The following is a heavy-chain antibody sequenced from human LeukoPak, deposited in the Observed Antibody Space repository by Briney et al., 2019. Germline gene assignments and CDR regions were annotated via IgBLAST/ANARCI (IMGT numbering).Heavy chain of an antibody. D-gene: IGHD2-15*01. V-gene: IGHV3-23*01. Sequence: GGSLRLSCAASGFTFSSYAMNWVRQAPGKGLEWVSAISGSGDSTYYADSVKGRFTISRDNAKNSLYLQMNSLRAEDTAVYYCARRRAGSYAFDIWGQGTMVTVSS. CDR2: ISGSGDST. CDR3: ARRRAGSYAFDI. CDR1: GFTFSSYA. J-gene: IGHJ3*02.